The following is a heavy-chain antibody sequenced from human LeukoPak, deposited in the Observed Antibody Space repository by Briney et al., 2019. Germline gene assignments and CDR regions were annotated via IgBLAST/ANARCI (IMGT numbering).Heavy chain of an antibody. CDR2: ISYDGSNK. Sequence: GGSLRLSCAASGFTFSSYGMHWVRQAPGKGLEWVAVISYDGSNKYYADSVKGRFTISRDNSKNTLYLQMNSLRAEDTAVYYCAKDYYGSVDYWGQGTLVTVSS. V-gene: IGHV3-30*18. J-gene: IGHJ4*02. CDR1: GFTFSSYG. D-gene: IGHD3-10*01. CDR3: AKDYYGSVDY.